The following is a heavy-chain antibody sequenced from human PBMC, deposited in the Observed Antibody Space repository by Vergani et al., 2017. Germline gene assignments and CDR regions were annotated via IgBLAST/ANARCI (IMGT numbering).Heavy chain of an antibody. J-gene: IGHJ4*02. CDR3: ARGIIGYCSGGSCYYLAHFDY. CDR1: GYTFTGYY. D-gene: IGHD2-15*01. CDR2: INPNSGGT. Sequence: QVQLVQSGAEVKKPGASVKFSCKASGYTFTGYYMHWVRQAPGQGLEWMGWINPNSGGTNYAQKFQGRVTMTRDTSISTAYMELSRLRSDETAVYYCARGIIGYCSGGSCYYLAHFDYWGQGTLVTVSS. V-gene: IGHV1-2*02.